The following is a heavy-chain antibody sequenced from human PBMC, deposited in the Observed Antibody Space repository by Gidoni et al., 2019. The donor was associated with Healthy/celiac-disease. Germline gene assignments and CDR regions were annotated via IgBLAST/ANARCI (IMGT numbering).Heavy chain of an antibody. J-gene: IGHJ4*02. CDR2: INHSGST. CDR1: GGSFSGYY. Sequence: QVQLQQWGAGLLKPSETLSRTCAVYGGSFSGYYWSWIRQPPGKGLEWIGEINHSGSTNYNPSLKSRVTISVDTSKNQFSLKLSSVTAADTAVYYCARGLDDYVWGSYPEMGYWGQGTLVTVSS. D-gene: IGHD3-16*02. CDR3: ARGLDDYVWGSYPEMGY. V-gene: IGHV4-34*01.